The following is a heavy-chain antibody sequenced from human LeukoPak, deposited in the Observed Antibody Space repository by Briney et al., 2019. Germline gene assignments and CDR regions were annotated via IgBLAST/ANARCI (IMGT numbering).Heavy chain of an antibody. Sequence: GSSVKVSCKASGGTFSSHTISWVRQAPEHGLEWMGRIIPLFGIVNSAQKFQDRVTITADKSTSTAYMEVSSLRSEDTAVYYCARIPSGDVDTAMVMYYHYGMDVWGQGTTVTVSS. D-gene: IGHD5-18*01. CDR1: GGTFSSHT. J-gene: IGHJ6*02. V-gene: IGHV1-69*02. CDR2: IIPLFGIV. CDR3: ARIPSGDVDTAMVMYYHYGMDV.